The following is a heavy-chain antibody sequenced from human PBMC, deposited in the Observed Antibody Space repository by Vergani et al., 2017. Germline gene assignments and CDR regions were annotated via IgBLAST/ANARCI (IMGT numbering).Heavy chain of an antibody. CDR3: ASDTHSGQRADR. CDR2: IHYSENT. CDR1: FDSIRNLY. Sequence: QVQLQESGPGLVKSSETLSLTCSVSFDSIRNLYCNWIRQRPGKGLEWIGFIHYSENTNYNPSLKTRVTISVDTAKNQFSLTLTSVTAADTAVYYCASDTHSGQRADRWGQGILVTVTS. J-gene: IGHJ5*02. D-gene: IGHD6-19*01. V-gene: IGHV4-59*11.